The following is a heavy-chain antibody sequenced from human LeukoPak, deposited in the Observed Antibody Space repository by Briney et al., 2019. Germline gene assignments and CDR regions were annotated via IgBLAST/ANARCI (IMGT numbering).Heavy chain of an antibody. CDR3: ALHCSSTSCSRAFDI. V-gene: IGHV4-4*07. D-gene: IGHD2-2*01. CDR1: GGSISSYY. Sequence: SETLSLTCTVSGGSISSYYWSWIRQPAGKGLEWIGRIYTSGSTNYNPSLKSRVTMSVDTSKNQFSLKLSSVTAADTAVYYCALHCSSTSCSRAFDIWGQGTMVTVSS. J-gene: IGHJ3*02. CDR2: IYTSGST.